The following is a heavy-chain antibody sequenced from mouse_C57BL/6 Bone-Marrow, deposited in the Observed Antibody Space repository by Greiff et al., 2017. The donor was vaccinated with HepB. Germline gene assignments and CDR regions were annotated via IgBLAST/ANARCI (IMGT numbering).Heavy chain of an antibody. J-gene: IGHJ3*01. D-gene: IGHD1-1*01. CDR1: GYTFTDYY. CDR2: IYPGSGNT. Sequence: QVQLKESGAELVRPGASVKLSCKASGYTFTDYYINWVKQRPGQGLEWIARIYPGSGNTYYNEKFKGKATLTAEKSSSTAYMQLSSLTSEDSAVYFCASIYYYGSSYVGFAYWGQGTLVTVSA. V-gene: IGHV1-76*01. CDR3: ASIYYYGSSYVGFAY.